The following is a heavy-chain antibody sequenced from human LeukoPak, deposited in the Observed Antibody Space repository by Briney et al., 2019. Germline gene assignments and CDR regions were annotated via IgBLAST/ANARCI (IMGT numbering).Heavy chain of an antibody. D-gene: IGHD2-15*01. CDR2: IKSKTDGGTT. Sequence: PGGSLRLSCAASGFTFSDAWMSWVRHAPGMGLEWVGRIKSKTDGGTTDYSAPVKGRFTISRDDSKNTLYMQINSLKTEDTAVYYCTADMPASSRAADYWGQGTLVTVSS. CDR1: GFTFSDAW. CDR3: TADMPASSRAADY. V-gene: IGHV3-15*01. J-gene: IGHJ4*02.